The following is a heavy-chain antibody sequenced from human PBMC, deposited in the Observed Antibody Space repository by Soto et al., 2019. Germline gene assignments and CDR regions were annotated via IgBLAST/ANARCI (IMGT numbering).Heavy chain of an antibody. CDR1: GYTFTSYG. D-gene: IGHD3-10*01. V-gene: IGHV1-18*01. J-gene: IGHJ4*02. Sequence: ASVKVSCKASGYTFTSYGISWVRQAPGEGLEWMGWISAYNGNTNYAQKLQGRVTMTTDTSTSTAYMELRSLRSDDTAVYYCARGTRREFTPVSSLAFDYRSEGTLV. CDR2: ISAYNGNT. CDR3: ARGTRREFTPVSSLAFDY.